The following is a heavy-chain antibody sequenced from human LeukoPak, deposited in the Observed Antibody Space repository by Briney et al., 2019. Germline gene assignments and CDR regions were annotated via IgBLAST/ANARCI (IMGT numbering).Heavy chain of an antibody. CDR3: ARDPERWELPAGFNY. D-gene: IGHD1-26*01. J-gene: IGHJ4*02. V-gene: IGHV1-2*02. CDR2: INPNSGGT. CDR1: GGTFSSYA. Sequence: ASVKVSCKASGGTFSSYAISWVRQAPGQGLEWMGWINPNSGGTNYAQKFQGRVTMTRDTSISTAYMGLSRLRSDDTAVYYCARDPERWELPAGFNYWGQGTLVTVSS.